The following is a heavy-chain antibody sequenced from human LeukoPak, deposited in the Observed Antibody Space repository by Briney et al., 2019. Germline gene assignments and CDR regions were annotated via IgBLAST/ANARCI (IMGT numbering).Heavy chain of an antibody. D-gene: IGHD3-22*01. V-gene: IGHV4-59*08. Sequence: PSETLSLTCTVSGGSISSYYWSWIRQPPGKGLEWIGYIYYSGSTNYNPSLKSRVTISVDTSKNQFSLKLSSVTAADTAVYYCARLNYYDSSGYYSTHDAFDIWGQGTMVTVSS. CDR1: GGSISSYY. CDR2: IYYSGST. CDR3: ARLNYYDSSGYYSTHDAFDI. J-gene: IGHJ3*02.